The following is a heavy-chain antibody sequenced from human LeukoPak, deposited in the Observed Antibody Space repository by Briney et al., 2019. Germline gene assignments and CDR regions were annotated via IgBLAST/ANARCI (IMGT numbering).Heavy chain of an antibody. Sequence: GGSLRLSCAASGFTFSSHWMHWVRQAPGKGLVWVSYVNSDGSTTTYADSVKGRFTISRDNAKNTLYLQMNSLRAEDTAVYYCARSSGWYDYWGQGTLVTVSS. CDR3: ARSSGWYDY. CDR1: GFTFSSHW. J-gene: IGHJ4*02. CDR2: VNSDGSTT. V-gene: IGHV3-74*01. D-gene: IGHD6-13*01.